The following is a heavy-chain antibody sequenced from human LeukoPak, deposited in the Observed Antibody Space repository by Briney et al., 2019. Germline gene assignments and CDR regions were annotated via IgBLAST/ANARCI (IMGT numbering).Heavy chain of an antibody. CDR1: GGSISSSSYY. CDR2: IYYSGST. J-gene: IGHJ4*02. V-gene: IGHV4-39*01. Sequence: SETLSLTCTVSGGSISSSSYYWGWIRQPPGKGLEWIGSIYYSGSTYYNPSLKSRVTISVDTSKNQFSLKLSSVTAADTAVYYCARSPPPYYYDSSGEPLFDYWGQGTLATVSS. CDR3: ARSPPPYYYDSSGEPLFDY. D-gene: IGHD3-22*01.